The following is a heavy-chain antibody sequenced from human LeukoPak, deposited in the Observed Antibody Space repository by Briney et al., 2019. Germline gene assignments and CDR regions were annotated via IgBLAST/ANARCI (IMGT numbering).Heavy chain of an antibody. Sequence: ASVKVSCKTSGYTFTSYSMNWVRQAPGQGLEWMGWINPNSGGTNYAQKFQGRVTMTRDTSISTAYMELSRLRSDDTAVYYCARDPDIVATIGRDYWGQGTLVTVSS. CDR1: GYTFTSYS. D-gene: IGHD5-12*01. CDR2: INPNSGGT. V-gene: IGHV1-2*02. J-gene: IGHJ4*02. CDR3: ARDPDIVATIGRDY.